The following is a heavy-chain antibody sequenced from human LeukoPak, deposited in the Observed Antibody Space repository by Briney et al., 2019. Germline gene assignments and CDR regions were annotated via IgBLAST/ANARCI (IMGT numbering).Heavy chain of an antibody. CDR2: IYYSGST. V-gene: IGHV4-59*08. CDR3: ASSYWSGGSCWVYFDY. J-gene: IGHJ4*02. D-gene: IGHD2-15*01. Sequence: PSETLSLTCTVSGGSISSYYWIWIRQPPGKGLEWIGNIYYSGSTNYNPSLKSRVTISVDTSKNQFSLKLSSVTAADTAIYYCASSYWSGGSCWVYFDYWGQGTLVTVSS. CDR1: GGSISSYY.